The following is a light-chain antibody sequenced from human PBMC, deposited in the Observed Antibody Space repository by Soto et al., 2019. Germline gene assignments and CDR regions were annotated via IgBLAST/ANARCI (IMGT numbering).Light chain of an antibody. CDR1: QSVSKY. V-gene: IGKV3-11*01. Sequence: EIVLTQSPATLSLSPGERATLSCRASQSVSKYLAWYQQKPGQAPRLLIYDTSNRATGIPARFSGSGSGTDFTLTIISLEPQDFAVYYCQQRSNWPPLTFGGGTKVEIK. J-gene: IGKJ4*01. CDR3: QQRSNWPPLT. CDR2: DTS.